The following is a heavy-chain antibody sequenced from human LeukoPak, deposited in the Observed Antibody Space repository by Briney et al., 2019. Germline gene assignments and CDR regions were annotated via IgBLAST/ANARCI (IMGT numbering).Heavy chain of an antibody. CDR2: ISSSGNTT. V-gene: IGHV3-11*04. J-gene: IGHJ4*02. D-gene: IGHD6-13*01. Sequence: GGSLRLSCAASGFTFSDYYMSWIRQAPGKRLECASYISSSGNTTYHADSVKGRFTISRDNAKNSLYLQMSSLRAEDTAVYYCARDGGSSWYFDYWGQGTLVTVSS. CDR1: GFTFSDYY. CDR3: ARDGGSSWYFDY.